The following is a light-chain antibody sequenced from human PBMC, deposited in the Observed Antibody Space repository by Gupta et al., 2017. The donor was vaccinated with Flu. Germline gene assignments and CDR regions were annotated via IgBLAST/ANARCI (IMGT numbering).Light chain of an antibody. CDR2: GSS. V-gene: IGKV3-20*01. CDR3: QQEKISPYT. Sequence: ATLSVSTGERGTRSCRASQSVCSNYLVWYQQQQGQAPRILIYGSSSRANGIPDRFSGGGSGTEFTLTISRVEPEECEWYYCQQEKISPYTFGQGTKVEIK. CDR1: QSVCSNY. J-gene: IGKJ2*01.